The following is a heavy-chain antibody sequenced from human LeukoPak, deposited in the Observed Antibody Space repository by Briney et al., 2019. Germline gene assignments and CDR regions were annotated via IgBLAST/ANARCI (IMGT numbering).Heavy chain of an antibody. V-gene: IGHV5-51*01. CDR1: GYSFTSYW. J-gene: IGHJ4*02. Sequence: GESLKISCKGSGYSFTSYWIGWVRQMPGKGLEWMGIIYPGDSDTRYSPSFQGQVAISADKSIGPAYLQWSSLNASDTAMYYCARLGSGLLWFGEPPTCFDYWGQGTLVTVSS. CDR2: IYPGDSDT. CDR3: ARLGSGLLWFGEPPTCFDY. D-gene: IGHD3-10*01.